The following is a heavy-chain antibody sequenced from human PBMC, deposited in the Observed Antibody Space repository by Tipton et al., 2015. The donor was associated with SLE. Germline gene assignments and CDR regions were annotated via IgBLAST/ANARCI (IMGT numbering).Heavy chain of an antibody. D-gene: IGHD7-27*01. Sequence: QSGPEVKKPGASVKISCEASGYTFTNYYLHWVRQAPGQGLEWMGMISPSGDNTGYGLKFQGRVTVTRDTSTSTVYMDLSSLRSEDTAVYYCARANWDPAFDYWGQGTLVTVSS. CDR2: ISPSGDNT. CDR1: GYTFTNYY. CDR3: ARANWDPAFDY. J-gene: IGHJ4*02. V-gene: IGHV1-46*01.